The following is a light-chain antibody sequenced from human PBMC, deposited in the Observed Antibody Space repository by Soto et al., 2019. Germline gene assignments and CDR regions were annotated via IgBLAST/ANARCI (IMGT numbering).Light chain of an antibody. Sequence: QTVVTQEPSCSVSPGGTVTLTCCLSSASVSASYYPSRYHQTPGQAPRTLISSTNTRASGVPDRFSGSILGNKAALTITGAQADDESDYYCVLYMGSGIAVFGGGTQLTVL. J-gene: IGLJ7*01. CDR1: SASVSASYY. CDR2: STN. V-gene: IGLV8-61*01. CDR3: VLYMGSGIAV.